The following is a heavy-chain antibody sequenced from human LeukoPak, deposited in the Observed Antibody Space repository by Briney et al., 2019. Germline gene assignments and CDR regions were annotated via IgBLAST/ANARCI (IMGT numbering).Heavy chain of an antibody. CDR3: ARGGRRFDS. Sequence: GGSLRLSCAASGFTFSLYSMNWVGQAPGKGLEWVSSISSGSDYIFYGDSLKGRFPISRDNAKNSLYLQINSLRAEDTAVYYCARGGRRFDSWGQGTLVSVSS. V-gene: IGHV3-21*01. CDR2: ISSGSDYI. J-gene: IGHJ5*01. D-gene: IGHD2-15*01. CDR1: GFTFSLYS.